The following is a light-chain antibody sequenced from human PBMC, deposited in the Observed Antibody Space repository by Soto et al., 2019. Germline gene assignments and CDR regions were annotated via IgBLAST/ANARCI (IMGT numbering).Light chain of an antibody. V-gene: IGKV3-15*01. Sequence: EIVMTQSPATLSVSPGERATLSCRASQSVSSNLAWYQQKPGQGPRLLIFGASTRATGIPARFSGSGSGTEFTLTISSLQSEDFAVYYCLPYNRWPPWTFGQGTKVDIK. J-gene: IGKJ1*01. CDR3: LPYNRWPPWT. CDR2: GAS. CDR1: QSVSSN.